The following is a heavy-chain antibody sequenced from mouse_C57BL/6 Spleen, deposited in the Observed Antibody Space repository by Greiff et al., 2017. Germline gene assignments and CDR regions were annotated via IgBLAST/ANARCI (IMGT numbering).Heavy chain of an antibody. J-gene: IGHJ4*01. D-gene: IGHD1-1*01. CDR1: VYTFTSYW. CDR3: ERSYYDSDAMGR. CDR2: INPSSGYT. Sequence: QVQLQQSAPELATPRASVQLSCKASVYTFTSYWMHWVKQRPGQGLEWIGYINPSSGYTKYNQKFKDKATLTADKSSSTAYRQLRSLTYDVAAVYYCERSYYDSDAMGRWAEGRSGTNSS. V-gene: IGHV1-7*01.